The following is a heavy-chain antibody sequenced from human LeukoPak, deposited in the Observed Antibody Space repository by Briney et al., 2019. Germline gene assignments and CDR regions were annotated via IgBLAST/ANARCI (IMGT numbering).Heavy chain of an antibody. D-gene: IGHD4-17*01. J-gene: IGHJ5*02. CDR2: IIPIFGTA. CDR3: ARDWVSYGDYGGSWFDP. V-gene: IGHV1-69*06. Sequence: SVTVSCKASGCTFSSYAISWVRQAPGQGLEWIGGIIPIFGTANYAQKFQGRVTITADKSTSTAYMELSSLRSEDTAVYYCARDWVSYGDYGGSWFDPWGQGTLVTVSS. CDR1: GCTFSSYA.